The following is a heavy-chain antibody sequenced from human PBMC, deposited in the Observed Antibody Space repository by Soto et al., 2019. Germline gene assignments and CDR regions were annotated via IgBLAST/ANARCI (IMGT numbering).Heavy chain of an antibody. CDR1: GFTVSSNY. J-gene: IGHJ4*02. CDR2: IYSGGST. Sequence: GGSLRLSCAASGFTVSSNYMSWVRQAPGKGLEWVSVIYSGGSTYYADSVKGRLTISRDNSKNTLYLQMNSLRAEDTAVYYCARVHYDYLDYWGQGTLVTVSS. D-gene: IGHD3-10*01. V-gene: IGHV3-53*01. CDR3: ARVHYDYLDY.